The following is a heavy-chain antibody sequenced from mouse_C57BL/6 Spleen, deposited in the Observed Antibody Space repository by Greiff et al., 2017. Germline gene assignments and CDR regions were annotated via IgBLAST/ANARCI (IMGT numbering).Heavy chain of an antibody. Sequence: VQLQQSGPELVKPGASVKISCKASGYTFTDYYMNWVKQSHGKSLEWIGDINPNNGGTSYNQKFKGKATLTVDKSSSTAYMELRSLTSEDSAVYYCARRSNWGYFDVWGTGTTVTVSS. CDR3: ARRSNWGYFDV. J-gene: IGHJ1*03. D-gene: IGHD4-1*01. V-gene: IGHV1-26*01. CDR1: GYTFTDYY. CDR2: INPNNGGT.